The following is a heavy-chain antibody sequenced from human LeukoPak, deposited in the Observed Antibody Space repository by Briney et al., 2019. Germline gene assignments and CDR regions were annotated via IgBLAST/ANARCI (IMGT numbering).Heavy chain of an antibody. D-gene: IGHD2-2*01. CDR2: ISSNGGST. V-gene: IGHV3-64*01. Sequence: GGSLRLSCAASGFTFSHYAMHWVRRAPGEGLEYVSAISSNGGSTYYANSVKGRFTISRDNSKNTLYLQMGSLRAEDMGVYYCARDSITVSVGAFDIWGQGTMVIVSP. CDR1: GFTFSHYA. CDR3: ARDSITVSVGAFDI. J-gene: IGHJ3*02.